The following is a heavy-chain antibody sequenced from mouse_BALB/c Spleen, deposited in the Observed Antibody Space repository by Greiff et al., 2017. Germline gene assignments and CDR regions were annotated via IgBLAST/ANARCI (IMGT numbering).Heavy chain of an antibody. CDR3: ARAIYDGYPFAY. Sequence: EVKLVESGGGLVKPGGSLKLSCAASGFTFSDYYMYWVRQTPEKRLEWVATISDGGSYTYYPDSVKGRFTISRDNAKNNLYLQMSSLKSDDTAMYYCARAIYDGYPFAYWGQGTLVTVSA. CDR2: ISDGGSYT. J-gene: IGHJ3*01. CDR1: GFTFSDYY. D-gene: IGHD2-3*01. V-gene: IGHV5-4*02.